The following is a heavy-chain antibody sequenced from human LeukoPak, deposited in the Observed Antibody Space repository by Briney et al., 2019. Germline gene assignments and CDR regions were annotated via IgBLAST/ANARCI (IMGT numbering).Heavy chain of an antibody. J-gene: IGHJ5*02. Sequence: SETLSLTCTVSGGSISSYFWSWIRQPAGKGLEWIGRIHSTGSTDSYPSLKSRVTMSVDTSKNQFSLKLSSVTAADTAVYYCARDRGRATWFDPWGQGTAVTVSS. V-gene: IGHV4-4*07. CDR1: GGSISSYF. D-gene: IGHD3-10*01. CDR3: ARDRGRATWFDP. CDR2: IHSTGST.